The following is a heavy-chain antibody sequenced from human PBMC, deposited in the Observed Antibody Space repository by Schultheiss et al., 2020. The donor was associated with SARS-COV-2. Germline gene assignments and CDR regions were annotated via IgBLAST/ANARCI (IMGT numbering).Heavy chain of an antibody. CDR1: GFTFSSYE. J-gene: IGHJ4*02. D-gene: IGHD3-9*01. CDR3: AKGFGDWLAFDY. V-gene: IGHV3-48*03. CDR2: ISSSGSTI. Sequence: GGSLRLSCAASGFTFSSYEMNWVRQAPGKGLEWVSYISSSGSTIYYADSVKGRFTISRDNSKNTLYLQMNSLRAEDTAVYYCAKGFGDWLAFDYWGQGTLVTVSS.